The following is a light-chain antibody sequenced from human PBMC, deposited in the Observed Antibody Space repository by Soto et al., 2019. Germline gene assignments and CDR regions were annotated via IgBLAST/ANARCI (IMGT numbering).Light chain of an antibody. CDR1: QSISTW. V-gene: IGKV1-5*01. Sequence: DIQMTQSPSTLSASVGDRVTITCRASQSISTWLAWYQQKPGKAPKLLIYDASSLESGVPSRFSGSGSGTEFTLTISSLQPEDFASDYCQQYNSYSTFGKGTKVEIK. J-gene: IGKJ1*01. CDR3: QQYNSYST. CDR2: DAS.